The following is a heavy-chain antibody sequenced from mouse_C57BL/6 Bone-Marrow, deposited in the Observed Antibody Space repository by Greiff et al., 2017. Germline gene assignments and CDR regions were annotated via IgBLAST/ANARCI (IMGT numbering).Heavy chain of an antibody. V-gene: IGHV8-8*01. Sequence: QVTLKECGPGILQPSQTLSLTCSFSGFSLSTFGMGVGWIRQPPGKGLEWLAHIWWDDDKYYNPALKSRLTITKDTSKNQVFLTIANVDTADTATYDCARIPHYSYGITFDYWGQGTTLTVSS. J-gene: IGHJ2*01. CDR2: IWWDDDK. CDR1: GFSLSTFGMG. CDR3: ARIPHYSYGITFDY. D-gene: IGHD1-1*01.